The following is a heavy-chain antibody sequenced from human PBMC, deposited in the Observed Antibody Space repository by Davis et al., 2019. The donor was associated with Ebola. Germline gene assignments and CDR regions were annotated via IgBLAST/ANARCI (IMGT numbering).Heavy chain of an antibody. D-gene: IGHD7-27*01. CDR2: ISAVTGNT. J-gene: IGHJ4*02. CDR1: GYTFSKYG. V-gene: IGHV1-18*01. Sequence: SVKVSCKASGYTFSKYGVSWVRQAPGQGLEWMGWISAVTGNTDYAQRLQGRVTMTIDTSTSTAYMELTTLRYDDTAVYYCARAPGDYWGQGTLVTVSS. CDR3: ARAPGDY.